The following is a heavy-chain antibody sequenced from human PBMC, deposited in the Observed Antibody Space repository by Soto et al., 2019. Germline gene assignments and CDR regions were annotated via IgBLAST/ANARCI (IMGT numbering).Heavy chain of an antibody. Sequence: PGGSLRLSCAASGFTFDDYGMSWVRQAPGKGLEWVSGINWNGGSTGYADSVKGRFTISRDNAKNSLYLQMNSLRAEDTALYYCARGGFTNYDSSGYYYEGLSMDVWGQGTTVTVSS. CDR1: GFTFDDYG. D-gene: IGHD3-22*01. J-gene: IGHJ6*02. CDR2: INWNGGST. CDR3: ARGGFTNYDSSGYYYEGLSMDV. V-gene: IGHV3-20*04.